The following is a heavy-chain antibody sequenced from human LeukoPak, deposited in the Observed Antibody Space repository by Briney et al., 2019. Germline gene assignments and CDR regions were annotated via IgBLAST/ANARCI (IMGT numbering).Heavy chain of an antibody. V-gene: IGHV3-7*03. D-gene: IGHD2-15*01. Sequence: GGSLRLSCAASGFTFSSYWMSWVRQAPGKGLEWVANIKQDGSEKYYVDSVKGRFTISRDNAKNSLYLQMNSLRAEDTAVYYCAKDPCSGGSCYSNWFDPWGQGTLVTVSS. J-gene: IGHJ5*02. CDR2: IKQDGSEK. CDR3: AKDPCSGGSCYSNWFDP. CDR1: GFTFSSYW.